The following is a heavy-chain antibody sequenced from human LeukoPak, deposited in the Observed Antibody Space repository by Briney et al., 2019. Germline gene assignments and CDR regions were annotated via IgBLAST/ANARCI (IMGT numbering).Heavy chain of an antibody. Sequence: GGSLRLSCAASGFTFSSYGMQWVRQAPGKGLEWVAVISYDGSNKYYADSVKGRFTISRDNSKNTLYLQMNSLRAEDTAVYYCAKDAKERRYCSSTSCYGGPFDYWGQGTLVTVSS. D-gene: IGHD2-2*01. J-gene: IGHJ4*02. CDR2: ISYDGSNK. CDR3: AKDAKERRYCSSTSCYGGPFDY. V-gene: IGHV3-30*18. CDR1: GFTFSSYG.